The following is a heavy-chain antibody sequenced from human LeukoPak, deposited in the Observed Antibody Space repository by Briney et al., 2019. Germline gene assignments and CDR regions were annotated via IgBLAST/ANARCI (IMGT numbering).Heavy chain of an antibody. CDR3: ARDYCSSTSCRLAAGMDV. CDR1: GGTFSSYA. V-gene: IGHV1-69*04. D-gene: IGHD2-2*01. J-gene: IGHJ6*02. CDR2: IIPILGIA. Sequence: ASVKVSCKASGGTFSSYAISWVRQAPGQGLEWMGRIIPILGIANYAQKFQGRVTITADKSTSTAYMELSSLRSEDTAVYYCARDYCSSTSCRLAAGMDVWGQGTTVTVSS.